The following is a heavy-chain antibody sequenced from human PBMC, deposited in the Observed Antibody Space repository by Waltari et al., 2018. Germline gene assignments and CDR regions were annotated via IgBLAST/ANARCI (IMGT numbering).Heavy chain of an antibody. CDR3: AKDMGIVATMVDS. J-gene: IGHJ4*02. CDR1: GFPFDKYA. Sequence: EVQLVESGGGLVQPGRSLRLSCAASGFPFDKYAMHWVRQAPGKGLEGVSGISWNSGSIGYADSVKGRFTISRDNAKNSLNLQMNSLRAEDTAFYYCAKDMGIVATMVDSWGQGTLVTVSS. V-gene: IGHV3-9*01. D-gene: IGHD5-12*01. CDR2: ISWNSGSI.